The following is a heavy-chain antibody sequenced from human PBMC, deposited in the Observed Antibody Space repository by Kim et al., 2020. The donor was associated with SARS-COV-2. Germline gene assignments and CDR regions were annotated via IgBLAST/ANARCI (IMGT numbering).Heavy chain of an antibody. D-gene: IGHD3-3*01. Sequence: GGSLRLSCTASGFTFSSYAMSWVRQAPGKGLEWVSTISSNGVSTYYADPVKGRFTISRDNSKSTLYLQMNSLRAEDTAVYYCAKVKGSDISFFAVAPPFDYWGQGTLVTVSS. CDR2: ISSNGVST. CDR3: AKVKGSDISFFAVAPPFDY. J-gene: IGHJ4*02. V-gene: IGHV3-23*01. CDR1: GFTFSSYA.